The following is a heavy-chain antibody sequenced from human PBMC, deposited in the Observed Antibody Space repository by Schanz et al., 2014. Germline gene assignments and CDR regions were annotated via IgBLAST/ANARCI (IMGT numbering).Heavy chain of an antibody. CDR3: ARDASSSDYHLAH. Sequence: VQLVESGGGLVQPGGSLRLSCAVSGFIVRSNYMTWVRQVPGKGLEWVSRINWSDGGSTGYADSVRGRFTISRDNAKNSLYLEMNSLRVEDTAFYYCARDASSSDYHLAHWGQGTLVTVSS. J-gene: IGHJ4*02. CDR1: GFIVRSNY. V-gene: IGHV3-20*04. D-gene: IGHD3-22*01. CDR2: INWSDGGST.